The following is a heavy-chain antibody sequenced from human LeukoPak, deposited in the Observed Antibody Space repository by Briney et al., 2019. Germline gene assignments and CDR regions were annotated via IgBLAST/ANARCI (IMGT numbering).Heavy chain of an antibody. D-gene: IGHD5-18*01. Sequence: PGGSLRLTCAASGFVFEESTMHWVRQAPGKGLEWVSLINWDGGTTHYAGSVKGRFTISRDNSKNSLYLQLNSLTSGDTALYYCATGDEDSPMNFYHWGQGTLVTVSS. CDR2: INWDGGTT. CDR3: ATGDEDSPMNFYH. J-gene: IGHJ4*02. CDR1: GFVFEEST. V-gene: IGHV3-43*01.